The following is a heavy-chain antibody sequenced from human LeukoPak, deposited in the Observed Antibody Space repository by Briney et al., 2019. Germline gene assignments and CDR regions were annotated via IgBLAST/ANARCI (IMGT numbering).Heavy chain of an antibody. CDR2: IGTRGST. CDR3: ATSNGGKIVPFDY. Sequence: SETLSLTCTVSGDSISLPYMSWIRQTPEKGLEWIGRIGTRGSTDYNPSLESRVTMSVDTSKNQFSLKLSSVTAADTAVYYCATSNGGKIVPFDYWGQGTLVTVSS. D-gene: IGHD4-23*01. V-gene: IGHV4-4*07. J-gene: IGHJ4*02. CDR1: GDSISLPY.